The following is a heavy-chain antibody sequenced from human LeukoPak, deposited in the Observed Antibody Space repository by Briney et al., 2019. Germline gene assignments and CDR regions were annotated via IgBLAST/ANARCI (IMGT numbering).Heavy chain of an antibody. CDR3: AKDIVVVTSGANAFDI. J-gene: IGHJ3*02. CDR2: ISGGGGST. CDR1: GFTFSSYN. V-gene: IGHV3-23*01. D-gene: IGHD2-21*02. Sequence: GGSLRLSCAASGFTFSSYNINWVRQAPGKGLEWVSSISGGGGSTYYADSVKGRFTISRDNSKITLYLQMNSLRAEDTAVYYCAKDIVVVTSGANAFDIWGQGTMVTVSS.